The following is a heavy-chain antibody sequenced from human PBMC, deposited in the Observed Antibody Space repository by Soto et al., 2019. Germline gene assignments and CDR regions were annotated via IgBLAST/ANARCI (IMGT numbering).Heavy chain of an antibody. J-gene: IGHJ4*02. CDR3: TRVGKFDY. V-gene: IGHV3-49*04. Sequence: GGSLRLSCTGSGFTFADYTMSWVRQAPGKGLEWVGLIRSEANGGTTHYAASVHGGFIISRDDSRGIAFLQMNNLKSEDTAVYYCTRVGKFDYWGQGTLVTVSS. CDR1: GFTFADYT. CDR2: IRSEANGGTT. D-gene: IGHD1-26*01.